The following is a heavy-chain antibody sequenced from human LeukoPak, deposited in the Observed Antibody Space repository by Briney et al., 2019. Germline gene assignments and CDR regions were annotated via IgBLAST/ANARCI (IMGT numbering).Heavy chain of an antibody. V-gene: IGHV3-21*01. D-gene: IGHD3/OR15-3a*01. CDR2: ISSSSSYI. Sequence: TGGSLRLSCAASGFTFSSYSMNWVRQAPGKGLEWVSSISSSSSYIYYAGSVKGRFTISRDNAKNSLYLQMNSLRAEDTAVYYCARGRDYNWFDPWGQGTLVTVSS. CDR3: ARGRDYNWFDP. J-gene: IGHJ5*02. CDR1: GFTFSSYS.